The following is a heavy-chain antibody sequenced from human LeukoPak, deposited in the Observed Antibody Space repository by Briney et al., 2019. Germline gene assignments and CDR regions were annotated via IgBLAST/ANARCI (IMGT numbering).Heavy chain of an antibody. CDR3: ARTPHDILTGYYVY. V-gene: IGHV1-18*01. D-gene: IGHD3-9*01. Sequence: ASVKVSCKASGYTFTSYGISWVRQAPGQGLEWMGWISAYNGNTNYAQKLQGRVTITRDTSASTAYMELSSLRSEGTAVYYCARTPHDILTGYYVYWGQGTLVTVSS. CDR1: GYTFTSYG. J-gene: IGHJ4*02. CDR2: ISAYNGNT.